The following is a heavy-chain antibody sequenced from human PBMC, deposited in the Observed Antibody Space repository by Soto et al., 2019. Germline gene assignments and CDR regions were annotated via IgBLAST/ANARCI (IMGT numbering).Heavy chain of an antibody. J-gene: IGHJ4*02. CDR3: ARVLWSGYLTSDY. D-gene: IGHD3-3*01. CDR2: ISSSSNTI. CDR1: GFTFSTSS. V-gene: IGHV3-48*02. Sequence: EVQLVESGGGLGQPGGSLRLSCVVSGFTFSTSSMNWVRQAPGKGLEWVSYISSSSNTIYADSVKGRFTISRDNAKNSLYLQMNSLRDEDTAVYYCARVLWSGYLTSDYWGQGTLVTVSS.